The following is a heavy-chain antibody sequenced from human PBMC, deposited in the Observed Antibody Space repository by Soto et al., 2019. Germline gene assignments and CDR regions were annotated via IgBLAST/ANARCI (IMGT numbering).Heavy chain of an antibody. V-gene: IGHV4-34*01. CDR2: INHSGST. CDR1: GGSFSGYY. CDR3: ARRRYYYYMAV. J-gene: IGHJ6*03. Sequence: PSETLSLTCAVYGGSFSGYYWSWIRQPPGKGLEWIGEINHSGSTNYNPSLKSRVTISVDTSKNQFSLKLSSVTAADTAVYYCARRRYYYYMAVWGKGTTVTVSS.